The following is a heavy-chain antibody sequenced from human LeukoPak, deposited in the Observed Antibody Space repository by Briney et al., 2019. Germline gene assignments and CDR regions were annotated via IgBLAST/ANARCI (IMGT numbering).Heavy chain of an antibody. D-gene: IGHD3-3*01. CDR2: ISSSSSYI. J-gene: IGHJ3*02. CDR3: ARDSESRFLEWPTMAEDAFDI. CDR1: GFTFSNTW. V-gene: IGHV3-21*01. Sequence: HPGGSLRLSCAASGFTFSNTWMSWVRQAPGKGLEWVSSISSSSSYIYYADSVKGRFTISRDNAKNSLYLQMNSLRAEDTAVYYCARDSESRFLEWPTMAEDAFDIWGQGTMVTVSS.